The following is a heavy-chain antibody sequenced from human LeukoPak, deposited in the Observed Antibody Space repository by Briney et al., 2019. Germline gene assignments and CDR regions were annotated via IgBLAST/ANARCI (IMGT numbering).Heavy chain of an antibody. D-gene: IGHD1-26*01. V-gene: IGHV4-39*07. CDR2: IYSSGST. Sequence: SETLSLTCTVSDGSISSSSYYWGWIRQPPGKGLEWIASIYSSGSTYYNPSLKSRVTISVDTSKNQFSLKLSSVTAADTAVYYCARSKAWELPFSIWGQGTLVTVSS. CDR1: DGSISSSSYY. J-gene: IGHJ4*02. CDR3: ARSKAWELPFSI.